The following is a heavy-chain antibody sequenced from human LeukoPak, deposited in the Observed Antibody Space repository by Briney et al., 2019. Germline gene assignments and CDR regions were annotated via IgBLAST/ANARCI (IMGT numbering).Heavy chain of an antibody. CDR3: AKALYDFWSGYYRGGAFDI. V-gene: IGHV3-23*01. CDR2: ISGSGGST. D-gene: IGHD3-3*01. J-gene: IGHJ3*02. CDR1: GFTFSGYA. Sequence: GGSLRLSCAASGFTFSGYAMSWVRQAPGKGLEWVSAISGSGGSTYYADSVKGRFTISRDNSKNTLYLQMNSLRAEDTGVYYCAKALYDFWSGYYRGGAFDIWGQGTMVTVSS.